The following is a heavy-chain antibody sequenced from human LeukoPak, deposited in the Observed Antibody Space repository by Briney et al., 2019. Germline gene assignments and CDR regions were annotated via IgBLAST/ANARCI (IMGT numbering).Heavy chain of an antibody. CDR3: AKGVGGYDYWSRFDP. CDR1: GFTFNDYA. V-gene: IGHV3-43*02. D-gene: IGHD3-3*01. CDR2: ISGDGGST. J-gene: IGHJ5*02. Sequence: PGGSLRLSCAASGFTFNDYAMHWVRQAPGKGLEWVSLISGDGGSTYYADSVKGRFTISRDNSKNSLYLQMNSLRTEDTALYYCAKGVGGYDYWSRFDPWGQGTLVTVSS.